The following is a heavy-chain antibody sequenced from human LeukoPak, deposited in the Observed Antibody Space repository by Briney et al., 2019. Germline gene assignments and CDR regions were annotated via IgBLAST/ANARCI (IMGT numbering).Heavy chain of an antibody. CDR3: ARDQGTYYDFWSGVSPFDY. D-gene: IGHD3-3*01. V-gene: IGHV3-7*01. CDR1: GFTFSSYW. Sequence: GGSLRLSCAASGFTFSSYWMSWVRQAPGKGLEWVANIKQDGSEKYYVDSVKGRFTISRDNAKNSLYLQMNSLRAEDTAVYYCARDQGTYYDFWSGVSPFDYWGQGTLVTVSS. CDR2: IKQDGSEK. J-gene: IGHJ4*02.